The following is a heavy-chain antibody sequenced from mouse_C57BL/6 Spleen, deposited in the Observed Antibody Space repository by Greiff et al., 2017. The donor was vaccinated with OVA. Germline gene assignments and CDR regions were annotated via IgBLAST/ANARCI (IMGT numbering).Heavy chain of an antibody. Sequence: VQLQESGPELVKPGASVKISCKASGYAFSSSWMNWVKQRPGKGLEWIGRIYPGDGDTNYNGKFKGKATLTADKSSSTAYMQLSSLTSEDSAVYFCARIVQGFDYWGQGTTLTVSS. D-gene: IGHD2-12*01. J-gene: IGHJ2*01. CDR1: GYAFSSSW. CDR3: ARIVQGFDY. CDR2: IYPGDGDT. V-gene: IGHV1-82*01.